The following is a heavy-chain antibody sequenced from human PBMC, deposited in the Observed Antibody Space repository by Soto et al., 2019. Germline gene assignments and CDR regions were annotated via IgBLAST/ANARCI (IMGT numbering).Heavy chain of an antibody. D-gene: IGHD3-22*01. J-gene: IGHJ4*02. Sequence: GASVKVSCKASGGTFSSYAISWVRQAPGQGLEWMGGIIPIFGTANYAQKFQGRVTITADKSTSTAYMELSSLRSEDTAVYYCARGTGYYDSSGYYLLYWGQGTLVTVSS. CDR3: ARGTGYYDSSGYYLLY. CDR2: IIPIFGTA. V-gene: IGHV1-69*06. CDR1: GGTFSSYA.